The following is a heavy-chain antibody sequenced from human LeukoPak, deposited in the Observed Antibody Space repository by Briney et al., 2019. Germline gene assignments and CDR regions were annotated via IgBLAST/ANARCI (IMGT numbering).Heavy chain of an antibody. CDR3: ARDYSGGNYYDSSGSLFDP. CDR1: GYTFTSYA. CDR2: INTNTGNP. D-gene: IGHD3-22*01. V-gene: IGHV7-4-1*02. Sequence: GASAKVSCKASGYTFTSYAMNWVRQAPGQGLEWMGWINTNTGNPTYAQGFTGRFVFSLDTSVSTAYLQISSLKAEDTAVYYCARDYSGGNYYDSSGSLFDPWGQGTLVTVSS. J-gene: IGHJ5*02.